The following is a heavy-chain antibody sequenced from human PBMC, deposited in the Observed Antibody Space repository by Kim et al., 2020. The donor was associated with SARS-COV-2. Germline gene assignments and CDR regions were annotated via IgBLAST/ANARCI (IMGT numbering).Heavy chain of an antibody. CDR1: GFTFSSYW. Sequence: GGSLRLSCAGSGFTFSSYWMSWVRQAPGKGLEWVANIKQDGSEKYYVDSVKGRFTISRDNAKNSLYLQMNSLRAEDTAVYYCARGGSSGWYGGYYYYYG. CDR2: IKQDGSEK. J-gene: IGHJ6*01. CDR3: ARGGSSGWYGGYYYYYG. D-gene: IGHD6-19*01. V-gene: IGHV3-7*01.